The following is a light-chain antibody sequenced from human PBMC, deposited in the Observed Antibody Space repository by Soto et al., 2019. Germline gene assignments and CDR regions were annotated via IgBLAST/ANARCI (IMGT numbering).Light chain of an antibody. CDR3: QQFSSYPLT. CDR2: DAS. V-gene: IGKV3D-11*03. J-gene: IGKJ4*01. CDR1: QALNTR. Sequence: EIVLTQSPATLSAFPRDRVTLSCRASQALNTRLAWYQQKPGQAPRLLIYDASNRATGIPARFSGSGSGTDFTLTISRLEPEDFAVYYCQQFSSYPLTFGGGTKVDI.